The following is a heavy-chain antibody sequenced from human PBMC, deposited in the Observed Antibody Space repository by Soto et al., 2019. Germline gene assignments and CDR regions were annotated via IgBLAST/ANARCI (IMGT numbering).Heavy chain of an antibody. J-gene: IGHJ3*01. CDR2: ISIGSGSI. V-gene: IGHV3-48*02. D-gene: IGHD3-22*01. CDR3: VRDDRWAFDF. Sequence: EVHLVESGGGLVQPGGSLRVSCAASGFTFSNYAMNWVREAPGKGLEWVSYISIGSGSIFYAASVEGRFTISRDDAKNSLYLQMNTLRDEDTAVYYCVRDDRWAFDFWGQGTMVTVSS. CDR1: GFTFSNYA.